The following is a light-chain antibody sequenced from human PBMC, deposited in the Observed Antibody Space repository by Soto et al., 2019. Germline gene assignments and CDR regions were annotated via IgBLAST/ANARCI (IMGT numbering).Light chain of an antibody. Sequence: EIVLTQSPATLSLSPGERATLSCRAGQSISDYLAWYQQRPCQAPRLRIFDASNRATGVPDRVSGGGSGTDFTLIISSLEPEDFAVYYCQQRVYWPPTVGGGTKVEI. J-gene: IGKJ4*01. CDR1: QSISDY. CDR3: QQRVYWPPT. CDR2: DAS. V-gene: IGKV3-11*01.